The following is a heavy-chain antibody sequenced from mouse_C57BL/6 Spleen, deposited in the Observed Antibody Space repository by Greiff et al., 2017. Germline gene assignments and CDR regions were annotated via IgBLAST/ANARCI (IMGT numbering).Heavy chain of an antibody. CDR1: GFTFNTYA. J-gene: IGHJ3*01. V-gene: IGHV10-3*01. D-gene: IGHD1-1*01. CDR2: IRSKSSNYAT. CDR3: VRYGYYGRSSAWFAY. Sequence: EVMLVESGGGLVQPKGSLKLSCAASGFTFNTYAMHWVRQAPGTGLEWVARIRSKSSNYATYYADSVKDRFTISRDDSQSMLYLQMNNLKTDDKAMYDGVRYGYYGRSSAWFAYWGQGTLLTVSA.